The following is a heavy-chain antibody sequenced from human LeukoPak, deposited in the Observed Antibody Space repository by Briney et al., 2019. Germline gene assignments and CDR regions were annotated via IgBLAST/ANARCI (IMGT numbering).Heavy chain of an antibody. CDR3: ARESYYGSGSYAEESFDY. D-gene: IGHD3-10*01. CDR2: IYYSGST. V-gene: IGHV4-39*07. Sequence: SETLSLTCTVSGGSISSYYWGWIRQPPGKGLEWIGSIYYSGSTYYNPSLKSRVTISVDTSKNQFSLKLSSVTAADTAVYYCARESYYGSGSYAEESFDYWGQGTLVTVSS. J-gene: IGHJ4*02. CDR1: GGSISSYY.